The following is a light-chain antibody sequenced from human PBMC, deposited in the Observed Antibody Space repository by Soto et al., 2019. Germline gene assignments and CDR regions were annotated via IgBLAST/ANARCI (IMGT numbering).Light chain of an antibody. J-gene: IGKJ1*01. CDR1: QSVLYSSNNKNY. CDR3: QQYYSTPQT. CDR2: WAS. V-gene: IGKV4-1*01. Sequence: DIVLTQSPDSLAVSLGERATINCKSSQSVLYSSNNKNYLAWYQQKPGQPPKLLIYWASTRESGVPDRLSGSGSGTDFPLTISSLQAEDVAVYYCQQYYSTPQTFGQGTKVEIK.